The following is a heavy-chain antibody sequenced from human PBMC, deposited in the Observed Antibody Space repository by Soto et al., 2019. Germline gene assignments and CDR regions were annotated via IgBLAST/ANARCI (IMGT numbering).Heavy chain of an antibody. J-gene: IGHJ3*02. Sequence: QVQLVESGGGLVKPGGSLRLSCAASGFTFSDYYMSCIRQAPGKGLEWVSYISSSGSTIYYADSVKGRFTISRDNAKNSLYLQMTSLRAGDTAVYYCARDAYQLLYAFDIWGQGTMVTVSS. CDR3: ARDAYQLLYAFDI. CDR2: ISSSGSTI. CDR1: GFTFSDYY. D-gene: IGHD2-2*01. V-gene: IGHV3-11*01.